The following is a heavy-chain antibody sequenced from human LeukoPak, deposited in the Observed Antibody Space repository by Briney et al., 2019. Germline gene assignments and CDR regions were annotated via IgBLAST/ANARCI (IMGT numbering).Heavy chain of an antibody. Sequence: GSSVKVSCKASGGTFSSYAISWVRQAPGQGLEWMGGIIPIFGTANYAQKFQGRVTITADESTSTAYMELSSLRSEDTAVYYCARERHDILTGSLYCYYMDVWGKGTTVTVSS. CDR1: GGTFSSYA. CDR3: ARERHDILTGSLYCYYMDV. J-gene: IGHJ6*03. CDR2: IIPIFGTA. D-gene: IGHD3-9*01. V-gene: IGHV1-69*01.